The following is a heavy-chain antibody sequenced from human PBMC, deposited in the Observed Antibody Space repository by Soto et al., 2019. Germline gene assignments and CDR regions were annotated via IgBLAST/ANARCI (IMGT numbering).Heavy chain of an antibody. D-gene: IGHD3-22*01. CDR2: IRSKAYGGTT. V-gene: IGHV3-49*03. J-gene: IGHJ4*02. CDR3: TRASTYYDSSGYQYYFDY. CDR1: GFTFGDYA. Sequence: GGSLRLSYTASGFTFGDYAMSWFRQAPGKGLEWVGFIRSKAYGGTTEYAASVKGRFTISRDDSKSIAHLQMNSLKTEDTAVYYCTRASTYYDSSGYQYYFDYWGQGTLVTVSS.